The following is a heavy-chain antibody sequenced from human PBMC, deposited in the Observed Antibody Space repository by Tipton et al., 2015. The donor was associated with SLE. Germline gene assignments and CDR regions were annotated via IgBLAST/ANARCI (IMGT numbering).Heavy chain of an antibody. CDR2: ISSSGSTI. Sequence: SLRLSCAASGFTFSSYAMSWVRQAPGKGLEWVSAISSSGSTIYYADSVKGRFTISRDNAKNSLYLQMNSLRAEDTAVYYCASGGRWLPRGAFDIWGQGTMVTVSS. CDR1: GFTFSSYA. V-gene: IGHV3-48*04. D-gene: IGHD3-16*01. J-gene: IGHJ3*02. CDR3: ASGGRWLPRGAFDI.